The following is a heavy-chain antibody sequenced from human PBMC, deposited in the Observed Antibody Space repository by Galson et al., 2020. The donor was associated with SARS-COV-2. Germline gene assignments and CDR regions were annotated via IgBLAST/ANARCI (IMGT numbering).Heavy chain of an antibody. V-gene: IGHV3-23*01. D-gene: IGHD4-17*01. CDR1: GFAFSSYA. J-gene: IGHJ6*03. Sequence: GGSLRLSCAASGFAFSSYAMNWVRLAPGKGLEWVSGISTSNSRTYYADSVKGRFTISRDNFKNTLYLQLNSLRPEDTAMYYCAKDFEHADYYPTNYYHFMDVWGKGTTVTVSS. CDR2: ISTSNSRT. CDR3: AKDFEHADYYPTNYYHFMDV.